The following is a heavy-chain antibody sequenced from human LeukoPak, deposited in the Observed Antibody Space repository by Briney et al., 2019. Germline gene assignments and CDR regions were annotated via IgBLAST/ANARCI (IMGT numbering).Heavy chain of an antibody. J-gene: IGHJ4*02. V-gene: IGHV3-66*01. Sequence: PGGSLRLSCAASGFTASSNYMSWVRQAPGKGLEWVSVIYSGGSTYYADSVKGRFTISRDNSKNTLYLQMNSLRAEDTAVYYCARDYSYGFGYFDYWGQGTLVTVSS. CDR3: ARDYSYGFGYFDY. CDR2: IYSGGST. D-gene: IGHD5-18*01. CDR1: GFTASSNY.